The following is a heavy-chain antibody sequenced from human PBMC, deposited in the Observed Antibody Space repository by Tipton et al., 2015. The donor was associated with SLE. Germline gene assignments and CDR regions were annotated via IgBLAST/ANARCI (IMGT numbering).Heavy chain of an antibody. V-gene: IGHV4-4*07. D-gene: IGHD1-26*01. J-gene: IGHJ4*02. CDR1: GGSISSYY. CDR3: VRGGSYWAPFDY. Sequence: TLSLTCTVSGGSISSYYWSWIRQPAGKGLEWIGRIYTSGSTNYNPSLKSRVTMSVDTSKNQFSLKLSSVTAADTAVYYCVRGGSYWAPFDYWGQGTLVTVSS. CDR2: IYTSGST.